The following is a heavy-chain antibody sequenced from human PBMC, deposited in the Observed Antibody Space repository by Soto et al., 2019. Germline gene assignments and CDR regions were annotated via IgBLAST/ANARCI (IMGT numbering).Heavy chain of an antibody. V-gene: IGHV1-2*02. D-gene: IGHD3-22*01. J-gene: IGHJ3*02. CDR2: INPNSGGT. Sequence: ASVKVSCKASGYTFTGHYMHWVRQAPGQGLEWMGWINPNSGGTNYAQKFQGRVTMTRDTSISTAYMELSRLRSDDTAVYYCARGEPPYYYDSRGADDAFDIWGQGTMVTVSS. CDR1: GYTFTGHY. CDR3: ARGEPPYYYDSRGADDAFDI.